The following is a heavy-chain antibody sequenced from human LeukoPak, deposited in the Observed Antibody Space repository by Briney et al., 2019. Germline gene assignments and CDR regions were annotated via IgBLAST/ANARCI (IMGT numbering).Heavy chain of an antibody. J-gene: IGHJ5*02. D-gene: IGHD4-17*01. V-gene: IGHV1-18*01. CDR3: ARDPALDYGDYDWFDP. Sequence: ASVTVSCKASGYTFTSYGISWVRQAPGQGREWMGWISAYNGNTNYAQKLQGRVTMTTDTSTSTAYMELRSLRSDDTAVYYCARDPALDYGDYDWFDPWGQGTLVTVSS. CDR1: GYTFTSYG. CDR2: ISAYNGNT.